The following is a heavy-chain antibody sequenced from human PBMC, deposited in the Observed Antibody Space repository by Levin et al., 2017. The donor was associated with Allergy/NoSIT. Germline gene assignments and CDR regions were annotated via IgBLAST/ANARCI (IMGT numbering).Heavy chain of an antibody. J-gene: IGHJ4*02. CDR1: GFTFSSYA. CDR2: ISGSGGST. D-gene: IGHD4-17*01. CDR3: AKDPNPHDYGDFLDDY. Sequence: PGGSLRLSCAASGFTFSSYAMSWVRQAPGKGLEWVSAISGSGGSTYYADSVKGRFTISRDNSKNTLYLQMNSLRAEDTAVYYCAKDPNPHDYGDFLDDYWGQGTLVTVSS. V-gene: IGHV3-23*01.